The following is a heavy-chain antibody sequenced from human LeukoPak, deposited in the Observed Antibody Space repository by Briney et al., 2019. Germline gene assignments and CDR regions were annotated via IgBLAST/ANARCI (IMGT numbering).Heavy chain of an antibody. D-gene: IGHD3-22*01. CDR1: GFTFKTYG. J-gene: IGHJ6*03. V-gene: IGHV3-30*02. Sequence: GGSLRLSCAASGFTFKTYGMHWVRQAPGKGLDWVAFIEKDGSNKYYADSVKGRFTVSRDNSKNSLYLQMNSLRPEETALYYCAKDGGGYYPYYYYYMDVWGKGTTVTISS. CDR2: IEKDGSNK. CDR3: AKDGGGYYPYYYYYMDV.